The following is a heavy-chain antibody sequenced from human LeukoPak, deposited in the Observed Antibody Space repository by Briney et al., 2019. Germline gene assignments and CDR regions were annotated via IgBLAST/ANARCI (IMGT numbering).Heavy chain of an antibody. CDR3: ARQGCASTSCHTIDY. CDR1: GYSFTSNH. V-gene: IGHV5-51*01. CDR2: ILPGVSDP. D-gene: IGHD2-2*02. Sequence: GESLKISCKGSGYSFTSNHIAWVRQMPGKGLELMGIILPGVSDPRHSPSFQGQVTISVDKSISTAYLQWSSLKASDTAMYYCARQGCASTSCHTIDYWGQGTLVTVSS. J-gene: IGHJ4*02.